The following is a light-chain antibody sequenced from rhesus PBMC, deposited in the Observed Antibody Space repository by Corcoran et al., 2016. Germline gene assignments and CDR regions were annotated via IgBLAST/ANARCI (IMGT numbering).Light chain of an antibody. Sequence: DIQMTQSPSALSASVGDRVTISCRASQNISSDLAWYQQKPVKAPKRLIYAASSLQTGIPSRFSGMGSGTDVILTISSRQPEDSAAYYCQHDHDNPLTFGGGTKVEIK. CDR2: AAS. CDR3: QHDHDNPLT. CDR1: QNISSD. V-gene: IGKV1S8*01. J-gene: IGKJ4*01.